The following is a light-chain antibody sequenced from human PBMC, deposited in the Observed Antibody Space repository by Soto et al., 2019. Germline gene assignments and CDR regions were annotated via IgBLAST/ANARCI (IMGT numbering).Light chain of an antibody. Sequence: DIQMTQSPSSXSASVGDRVTITCRASQSISSYLNWYQQKPGKAPKLLIYAASSLQSGVPSRFSGSGSGTDFTLTISSLQPEDFAPYYCQQSYSTPLTFGPGTKVDIK. CDR2: AAS. CDR3: QQSYSTPLT. J-gene: IGKJ3*01. V-gene: IGKV1-39*01. CDR1: QSISSY.